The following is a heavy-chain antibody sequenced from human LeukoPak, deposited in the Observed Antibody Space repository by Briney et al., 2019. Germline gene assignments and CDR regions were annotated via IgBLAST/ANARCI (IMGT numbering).Heavy chain of an antibody. Sequence: GGSLRLSCAASGFTFSSYAMSWVRQAPGKGLEWVSAISGSGGSTYYADSVKGRFTISRDNSKNTLYLQMNSLRAEDTAVYHCACDSYSPEYFQHWGQGTLVTVSS. CDR3: ACDSYSPEYFQH. J-gene: IGHJ1*01. CDR1: GFTFSSYA. D-gene: IGHD2-21*02. CDR2: ISGSGGST. V-gene: IGHV3-23*01.